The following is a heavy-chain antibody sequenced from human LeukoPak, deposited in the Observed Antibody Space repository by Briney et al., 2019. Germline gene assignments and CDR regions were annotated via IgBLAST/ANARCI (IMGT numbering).Heavy chain of an antibody. Sequence: GGSLRLSCAASGFTFSSYWMSWVRQAPGKGLEWVANIQRGGNEKYYVNSVKGRFTISRDNAKNSLYLQMNSLRAEDTAVYYCARDRNYGSGYYYYMDVWGKGTTVTISS. V-gene: IGHV3-7*01. J-gene: IGHJ6*03. CDR3: ARDRNYGSGYYYYMDV. CDR2: IQRGGNEK. CDR1: GFTFSSYW. D-gene: IGHD3-10*01.